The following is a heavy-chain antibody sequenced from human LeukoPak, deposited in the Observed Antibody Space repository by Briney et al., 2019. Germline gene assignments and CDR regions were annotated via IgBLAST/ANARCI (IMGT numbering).Heavy chain of an antibody. CDR3: AKDRYYYDSSGTASFDY. J-gene: IGHJ4*02. V-gene: IGHV3-23*01. CDR2: ISGSGGST. Sequence: PGGSLRLSCAASGFTFSSFTMHWVRQAPGKGLEWVSAISGSGGSTYYADSVKGRFTISRDNSKNTLYLQMNSLRAEDTAVYYCAKDRYYYDSSGTASFDYWGQGTLVTVSS. CDR1: GFTFSSFT. D-gene: IGHD3-22*01.